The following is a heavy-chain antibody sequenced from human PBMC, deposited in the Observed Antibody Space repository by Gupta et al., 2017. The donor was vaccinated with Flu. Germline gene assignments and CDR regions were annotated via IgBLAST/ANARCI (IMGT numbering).Heavy chain of an antibody. Sequence: GLVQPGGSLRLSCAASGFTFSSYEMNWVRQAPGKGLEWVSYISSSGSTIYYADSVKGRFTISRDNAKNSLYLQMNSLRAEDTAVYYCARDASYRDSSSSYSRYYFDYWGQGTLVTVSS. J-gene: IGHJ4*02. CDR1: GFTFSSYE. CDR2: ISSSGSTI. D-gene: IGHD6-6*01. CDR3: ARDASYRDSSSSYSRYYFDY. V-gene: IGHV3-48*03.